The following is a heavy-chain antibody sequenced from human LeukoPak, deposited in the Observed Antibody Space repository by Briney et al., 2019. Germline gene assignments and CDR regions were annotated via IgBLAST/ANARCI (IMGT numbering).Heavy chain of an antibody. Sequence: SETLSLTCAVYGGSFSGYYWSWIRQPPGKGLEWIGEINHGGSTNYNPSLKSRVTISVDTSKNQFSLKLSSVTAADTAVYYCARGWEQWLVRYYYGMDVWGQGTTVTVSS. J-gene: IGHJ6*02. CDR3: ARGWEQWLVRYYYGMDV. CDR2: INHGGST. D-gene: IGHD6-19*01. V-gene: IGHV4-34*01. CDR1: GGSFSGYY.